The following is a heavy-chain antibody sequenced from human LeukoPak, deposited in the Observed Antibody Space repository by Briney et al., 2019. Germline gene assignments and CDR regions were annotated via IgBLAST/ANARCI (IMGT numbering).Heavy chain of an antibody. J-gene: IGHJ4*02. CDR1: GFTFNNYG. D-gene: IGHD3-22*01. CDR3: ASRTVVIGSGDAFDI. Sequence: GGSLRLSCAASGFTFNNYGMSWVRQAPGKGLEWVSGISGSGGSTYYADSVKGRFTISRDNSKNTLYLQMNSLRAEDTAVYYCASRTVVIGSGDAFDIWGQGTLVTVSS. CDR2: ISGSGGST. V-gene: IGHV3-23*01.